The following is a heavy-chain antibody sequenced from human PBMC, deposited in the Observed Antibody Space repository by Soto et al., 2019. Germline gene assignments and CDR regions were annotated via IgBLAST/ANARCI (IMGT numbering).Heavy chain of an antibody. Sequence: VASVKVSCKAAGGTFSSYAISWVRQAPGQGLEWMGGIIPIFGTANYAQKFQGRVTITADESTSTAYMELSSLRSEDTAVYYCARVPRYSSGWYYFDYWGQGTLVTVSS. CDR3: ARVPRYSSGWYYFDY. D-gene: IGHD6-19*01. CDR2: IIPIFGTA. J-gene: IGHJ4*02. CDR1: GGTFSSYA. V-gene: IGHV1-69*13.